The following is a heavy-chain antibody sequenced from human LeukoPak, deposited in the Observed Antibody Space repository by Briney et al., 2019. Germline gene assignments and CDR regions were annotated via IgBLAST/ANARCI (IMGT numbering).Heavy chain of an antibody. D-gene: IGHD6-19*01. J-gene: IGHJ4*02. CDR2: IGGSGSRT. CDR3: AKKYGVTVYGSGLNYFDY. Sequence: GGCLRLSCAASGFTFSSYAMSWVRQAPGKSLEWVSGIGGSGSRTYYADSVKGRFTISRDNSKNTLYLQINSLRAEDTAIYYCAKKYGVTVYGSGLNYFDYWGQGTLVTVSS. V-gene: IGHV3-23*01. CDR1: GFTFSSYA.